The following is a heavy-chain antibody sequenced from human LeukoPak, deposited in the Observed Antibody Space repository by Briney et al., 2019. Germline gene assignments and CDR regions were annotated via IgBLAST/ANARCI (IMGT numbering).Heavy chain of an antibody. CDR2: LSASGGGT. J-gene: IGHJ4*02. Sequence: GGSLRLSCAVSGITRSNYGMAWVRQAPGEGLEWVASLSASGGGTSYADSVRGRFTISRDNAKNTLYLQMNSLRAEDTAVYFCAKRGVVIRVILVGFHKEAYYFDSWGQGVLVTVSS. D-gene: IGHD3-22*01. CDR3: AKRGVVIRVILVGFHKEAYYFDS. V-gene: IGHV3-23*01. CDR1: GITRSNYG.